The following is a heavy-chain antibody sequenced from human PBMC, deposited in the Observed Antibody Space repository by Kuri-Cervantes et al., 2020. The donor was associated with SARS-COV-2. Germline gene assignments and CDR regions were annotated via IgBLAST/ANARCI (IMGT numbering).Heavy chain of an antibody. Sequence: GGSLRLSCAASGFTFSSYGMHWVRQAPGKGLEWVANIKQDGSEKYYVDSVKGRFTISRDNAKNSLYLQMNSLRAEDTAVYYCARGPNGWNYEGWDYWGQGTLVTVSS. V-gene: IGHV3-7*01. J-gene: IGHJ4*02. CDR1: GFTFSSYG. CDR2: IKQDGSEK. D-gene: IGHD1-7*01. CDR3: ARGPNGWNYEGWDY.